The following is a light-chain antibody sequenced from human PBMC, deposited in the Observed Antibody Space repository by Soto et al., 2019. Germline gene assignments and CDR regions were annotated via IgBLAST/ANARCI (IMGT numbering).Light chain of an antibody. CDR3: QSYDSSKEV. Sequence: FLLTQPHSVSEYPGKTVTISCTRSSGSIASNYVQWYQQRPGSAPTTVIYEDNQRPSGVPDRFSGSIDSSSNSASLTISGLKTEDEADYYCQSYDSSKEVFGGGTKLTVL. CDR2: EDN. V-gene: IGLV6-57*03. J-gene: IGLJ2*01. CDR1: SGSIASNY.